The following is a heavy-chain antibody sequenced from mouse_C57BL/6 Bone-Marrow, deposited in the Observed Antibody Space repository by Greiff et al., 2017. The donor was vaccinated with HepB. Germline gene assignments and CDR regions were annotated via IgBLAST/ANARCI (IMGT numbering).Heavy chain of an antibody. Sequence: EVKLVESGGGLVKPGGSLKLSCAASGFTFSDYGMHWVRQAPEKGLEWVAYNSSGSSTIYYADTVKGRCTISRDNAKNTLFLQMTSLRSEDTAMYYCARGYYGSSPYWYFDVWGTGTTVTVSS. J-gene: IGHJ1*03. CDR3: ARGYYGSSPYWYFDV. V-gene: IGHV5-17*01. D-gene: IGHD1-1*01. CDR1: GFTFSDYG. CDR2: NSSGSSTI.